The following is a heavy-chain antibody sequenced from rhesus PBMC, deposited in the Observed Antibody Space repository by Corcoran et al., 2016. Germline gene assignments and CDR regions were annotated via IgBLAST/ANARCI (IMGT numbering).Heavy chain of an antibody. D-gene: IGHD1-20*01. CDR1: GRSISRCHYS. V-gene: IGHV4-122*02. J-gene: IGHJ4*01. Sequence: VQLQESGPGLVKPFATLSLPCFVHGRSISRCHYSWTGSPQAPGKGLEGIWYISYSGSTDYNPSLKSRVTISKDTSKNQFSLKLSSVTAADTAVYYCARADSWNNVFDYWGQGVLVTVSS. CDR3: ARADSWNNVFDY. CDR2: ISYSGST.